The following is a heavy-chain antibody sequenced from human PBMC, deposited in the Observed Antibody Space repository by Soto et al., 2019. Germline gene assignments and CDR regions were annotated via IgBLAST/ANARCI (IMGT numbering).Heavy chain of an antibody. CDR1: GGTFSSYA. V-gene: IGHV1-69*01. CDR3: ARSQGSSTSIEISYYYYYGMDV. J-gene: IGHJ6*02. D-gene: IGHD2-2*01. CDR2: IIPISDTT. Sequence: QVQLVQSGAEVKKPGSSVKVSCKASGGTFSSYAISWVRQAPGQGLEWMGGIIPISDTTNYAQKFQGRVTIPADESTSTAYMELSSLRSEDTAVYYCARSQGSSTSIEISYYYYYGMDVWGQGTTVTVSS.